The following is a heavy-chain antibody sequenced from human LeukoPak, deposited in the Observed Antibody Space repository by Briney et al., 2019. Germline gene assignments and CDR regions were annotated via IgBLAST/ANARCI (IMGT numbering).Heavy chain of an antibody. J-gene: IGHJ4*02. CDR1: GGSISIYY. V-gene: IGHV4-59*01. CDR2: IYNSGST. CDR3: TRDRELGF. Sequence: SETQSLTCTDSGGSISIYYWTWIRQPPGKGLEWIGSIYNSGSTTYNPSLKSRVTISGDTSKNQFSLKLSSVTAADTAVYYCTRDRELGFWGQGTLVTVSS. D-gene: IGHD1-26*01.